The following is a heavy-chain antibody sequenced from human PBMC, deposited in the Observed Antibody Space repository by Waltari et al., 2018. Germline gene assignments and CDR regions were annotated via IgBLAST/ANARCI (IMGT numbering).Heavy chain of an antibody. CDR1: GFTFSSYW. D-gene: IGHD3-3*01. CDR3: ARDLRHDCWSGYYMDYFDY. CDR2: IKQDGSEK. V-gene: IGHV3-7*01. Sequence: EVQLVGSGGGLVQPGGSLRLSCAASGFTFSSYWMSWVRQAPGKGLEWVANIKQDGSEKYYVDSVKGRFTVSRDNAKNSLYLQMNSLRAEDTAVYYCARDLRHDCWSGYYMDYFDYWGQGTLVTVSS. J-gene: IGHJ4*02.